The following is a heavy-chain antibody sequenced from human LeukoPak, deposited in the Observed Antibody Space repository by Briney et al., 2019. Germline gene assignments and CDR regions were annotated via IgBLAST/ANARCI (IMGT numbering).Heavy chain of an antibody. Sequence: PSETLSLTCSVSGGSINHCYGTWIRQPPGKGREWIGYIYTSGSTNSNPSLKSRVTISADTSKNQFSLKLSSVTAADTAVYYCARRTYYYYMDVWGKGTTVIVSS. CDR2: IYTSGST. J-gene: IGHJ6*03. CDR3: ARRTYYYYMDV. CDR1: GGSINHCY. V-gene: IGHV4-4*09.